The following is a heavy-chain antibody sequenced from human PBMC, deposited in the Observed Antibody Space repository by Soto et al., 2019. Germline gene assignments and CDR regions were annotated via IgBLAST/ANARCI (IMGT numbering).Heavy chain of an antibody. V-gene: IGHV1-8*02. CDR1: GYTFTSYD. CDR2: MNPNSGNT. J-gene: IGHJ6*02. D-gene: IGHD3-10*01. CDR3: ARGGGSGSYYYYYGMDV. Sequence: EASVKVSCKASGYTFTSYDINWVRQATGQGLEWMGWMNPNSGNTGYAQKFQGRVTMTRNTSISTAYMELSSLRSEDTAVYYCARGGGSGSYYYYYGMDVWGQGTTVTVSS.